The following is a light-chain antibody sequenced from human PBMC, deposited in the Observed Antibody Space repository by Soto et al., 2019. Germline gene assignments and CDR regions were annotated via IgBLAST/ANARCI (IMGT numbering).Light chain of an antibody. CDR1: QSVSSSY. V-gene: IGKV3-20*01. Sequence: EIALTQSPGTLSLSPGERATRACRASQSVSSSYLAWCQQKGGQAPRLLIYGASSRATGIPDRFSGSGSGTDFTLTISRLEPEDFAVYYCQQYVRSPWTFGQGTKVEIK. CDR2: GAS. CDR3: QQYVRSPWT. J-gene: IGKJ1*01.